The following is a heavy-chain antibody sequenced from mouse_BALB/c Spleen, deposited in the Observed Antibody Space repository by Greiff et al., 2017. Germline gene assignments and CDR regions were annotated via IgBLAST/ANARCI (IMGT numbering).Heavy chain of an antibody. Sequence: QVQLKQPGAELVKPGASVKLSCKASGYTFTSYWMHWVKQRPGQGLEWIGEIDPSDSYTNYNQKFKGKATLTVDKSSSTAYMQLSSLTSEDSAVYYCARYGGGSFDYWGQGTTLTVSS. D-gene: IGHD1-1*01. CDR2: IDPSDSYT. J-gene: IGHJ2*01. CDR3: ARYGGGSFDY. CDR1: GYTFTSYW. V-gene: IGHV1-69*02.